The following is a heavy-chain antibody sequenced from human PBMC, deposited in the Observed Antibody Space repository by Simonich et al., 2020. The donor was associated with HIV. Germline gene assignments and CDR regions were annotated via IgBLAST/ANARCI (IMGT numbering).Heavy chain of an antibody. CDR2: INHSGST. CDR1: GASFNAYY. Sequence: QVQLQQWGAGLLKPSETLSLTCAVYGASFNAYYWGWISQSPGKGLEWFGEINHSGSTKYKPPLRSRLTISADTSKNQFSLKLTSVTAADTAVYYCARGIRAGDFYSQYYYYMDVWGKGTTVIVSS. D-gene: IGHD2-21*02. CDR3: ARGIRAGDFYSQYYYYMDV. V-gene: IGHV4-34*01. J-gene: IGHJ6*03.